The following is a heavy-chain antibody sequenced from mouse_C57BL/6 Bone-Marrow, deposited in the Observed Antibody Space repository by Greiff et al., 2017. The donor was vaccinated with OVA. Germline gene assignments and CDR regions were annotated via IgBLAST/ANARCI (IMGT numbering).Heavy chain of an antibody. Sequence: VQLQQPGAELVMPGASVKLSCKASGYTFPSYWMHWVKQRPGQGLEWIGEIDPSDSYTNYNQKFKGKSTLTVDKSSSTAYMQLRSLTSEDSAVDYCARAGTGFLEYDVDDWGKGTTLTVSS. V-gene: IGHV1-69*01. CDR2: IDPSDSYT. J-gene: IGHJ2*01. D-gene: IGHD2-4*01. CDR1: GYTFPSYW. CDR3: ARAGTGFLEYDVDD.